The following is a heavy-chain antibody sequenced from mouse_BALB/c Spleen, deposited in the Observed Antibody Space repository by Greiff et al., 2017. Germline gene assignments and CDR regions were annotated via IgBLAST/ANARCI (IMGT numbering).Heavy chain of an antibody. Sequence: EVMLVESGGGLVKLGGSLKLSCAASGFTFSSYYMSWVRQTPEKRLELVAAINSNGGSTYYPDTVKGRFTISRDNAKNTLYLQMSSLKSEDTALYYCARQDYYGSSYGAMDYWGQGTSVTVSS. V-gene: IGHV5-6-2*01. CDR2: INSNGGST. D-gene: IGHD1-1*01. CDR3: ARQDYYGSSYGAMDY. CDR1: GFTFSSYY. J-gene: IGHJ4*01.